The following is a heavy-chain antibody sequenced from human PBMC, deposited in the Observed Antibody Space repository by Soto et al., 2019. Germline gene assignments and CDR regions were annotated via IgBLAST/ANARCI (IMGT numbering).Heavy chain of an antibody. Sequence: EVQLVESGGGLVKPGGALRLSCAASGFTFSSYSMNWVRQAPGKGLEWVSSISSSSSYIYYADSVKGRFTISRDNAKNALYLQMKSLRAEDTAVYYCARVAGGGAALGNWFDPWGQGTLVTVSS. CDR3: ARVAGGGAALGNWFDP. D-gene: IGHD6-6*01. V-gene: IGHV3-21*01. J-gene: IGHJ5*02. CDR2: ISSSSSYI. CDR1: GFTFSSYS.